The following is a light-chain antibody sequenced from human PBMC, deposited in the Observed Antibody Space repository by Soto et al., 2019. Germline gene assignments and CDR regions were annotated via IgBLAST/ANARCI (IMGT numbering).Light chain of an antibody. CDR1: QSISPY. V-gene: IGKV1-39*01. CDR2: DAS. J-gene: IGKJ2*03. Sequence: DIQMTQSPSSLSASVGDRVTITCRASQSISPYLNWYQQRPGKAPKLLIYDASTLHSGVPSRFTAVGSGANFTLTITGLQPEDFATYYCHHNYSSSANSFGPGTKVEI. CDR3: HHNYSSSANS.